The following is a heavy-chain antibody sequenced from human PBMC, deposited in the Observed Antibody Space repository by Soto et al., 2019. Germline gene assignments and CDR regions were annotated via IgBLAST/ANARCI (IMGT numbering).Heavy chain of an antibody. CDR3: AKDPLLVPYFYFWSGYYPVYMYF. V-gene: IGHV3-23*01. CDR1: GFTFSSYA. D-gene: IGHD3-3*01. CDR2: ISGSGGST. Sequence: GGSLRLSCAASGFTFSSYAMSWVRQAPGKGLEWVSAISGSGGSTYYADSVKGRFTISRDNSKNTLYLQMNSLRAEDTAVYYCAKDPLLVPYFYFWSGYYPVYMYFWGKGSTVPVS. J-gene: IGHJ6*03.